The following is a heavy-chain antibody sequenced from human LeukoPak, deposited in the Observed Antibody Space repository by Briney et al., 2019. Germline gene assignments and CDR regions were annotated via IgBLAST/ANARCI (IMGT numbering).Heavy chain of an antibody. D-gene: IGHD3-10*01. Sequence: GGSLRLSCAASGFALSIDAMSGVRQAPGKGLEWGSGISGSVGSTYYADSVKGRFTISRDNSKNTLYLQMNSLRAEDTAVYYCAKTGLGPPIYYYGSGEFQHWGQGTLVTVSS. V-gene: IGHV3-23*01. CDR3: AKTGLGPPIYYYGSGEFQH. J-gene: IGHJ1*01. CDR1: GFALSIDA. CDR2: ISGSVGST.